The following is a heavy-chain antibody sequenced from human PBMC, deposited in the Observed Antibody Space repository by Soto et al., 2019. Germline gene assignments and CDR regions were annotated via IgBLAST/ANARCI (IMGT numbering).Heavy chain of an antibody. J-gene: IGHJ4*02. Sequence: GGSLRLSCAASGFTFSDYYMSWIRQAPGKGLEWVSYISSSGSTIYYADSVKGRFTISRDNAKNSLSLQMNSLRAEDTAVYYCARDRYSTAWIDGYWGQGTLVTVSS. CDR1: GFTFSDYY. V-gene: IGHV3-11*01. CDR3: ARDRYSTAWIDGY. CDR2: ISSSGSTI. D-gene: IGHD6-19*01.